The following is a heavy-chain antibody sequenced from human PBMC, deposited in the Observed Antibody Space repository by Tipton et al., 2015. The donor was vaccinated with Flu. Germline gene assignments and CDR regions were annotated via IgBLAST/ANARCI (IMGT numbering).Heavy chain of an antibody. D-gene: IGHD2/OR15-2a*01. CDR2: ISAYNGDT. V-gene: IGHV1-18*01. CDR3: ERPGGRAAMNTFSYFEF. Sequence: QLEQSGAEVKKPGSSVRVSCKASGGTLGSHDISWARHAPGQGLEWMGGISAYNGDTNYAQKLQGTVTMTTCSSTNRAYKELRSLRSDGTAGYYCERPGGRAAMNTFSYFEFWGQGSLVTVSS. CDR1: GGTLGSHD. J-gene: IGHJ4*02.